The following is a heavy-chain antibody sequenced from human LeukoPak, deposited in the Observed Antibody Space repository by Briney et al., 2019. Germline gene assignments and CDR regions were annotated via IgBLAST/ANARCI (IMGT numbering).Heavy chain of an antibody. Sequence: GASVKVSCRASGYSFADYYMHWVRQAPGQGLEWMGWINPYTGGTLSAQKFQGRVTTTRDTSITTVYMEVSWLTSDDTAIYYCARADRLHGGPYLIGPWGQGTLVTVSS. CDR1: GYSFADYY. CDR3: ARADRLHGGPYLIGP. J-gene: IGHJ5*02. CDR2: INPYTGGT. V-gene: IGHV1-2*02. D-gene: IGHD2-21*01.